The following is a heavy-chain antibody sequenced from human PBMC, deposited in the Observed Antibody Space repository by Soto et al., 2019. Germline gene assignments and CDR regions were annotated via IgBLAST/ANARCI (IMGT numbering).Heavy chain of an antibody. V-gene: IGHV4-61*01. CDR2: IHYSGST. CDR3: ARDYRVIEIFGVVINYAMDV. D-gene: IGHD3-3*01. CDR1: GGSVSSGTYY. J-gene: IGHJ6*02. Sequence: QVQLQESGPGLVKPSETLSLTCTVSGGSVSSGTYYWSWIRQPPGRGLEWIGYIHYSGSTTYNPSLKSRVTISVDTSKNQFSLKLSSVTAADTAVYYCARDYRVIEIFGVVINYAMDVWGQGTTVTVSS.